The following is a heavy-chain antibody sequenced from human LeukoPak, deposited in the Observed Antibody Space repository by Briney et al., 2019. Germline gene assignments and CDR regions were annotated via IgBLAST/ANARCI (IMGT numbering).Heavy chain of an antibody. CDR1: VYTFTSYD. CDR2: MNPNSGNT. V-gene: IGHV1-8*01. CDR3: ARDGPYYYMDV. Sequence: ASVKVSCKASVYTFTSYDSNWVRQSTGQGLEWMGWMNPNSGNTGYAQKFQGRVTMTRNTSISTAYMELSSLRSEDTAVYYCARDGPYYYMDVWGKGTTVTVSS. J-gene: IGHJ6*03. D-gene: IGHD3/OR15-3a*01.